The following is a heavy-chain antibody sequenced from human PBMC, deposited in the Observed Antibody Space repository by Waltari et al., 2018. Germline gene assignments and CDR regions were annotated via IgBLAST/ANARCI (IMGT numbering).Heavy chain of an antibody. CDR2: ISMSSRYM. D-gene: IGHD1-1*01. Sequence: EVQLVESGGGLVKPGGSLRLSCAASGFNLSAYTMNWVRQAPGKGLEWVSSISMSSRYMYYADSVKGRFTISRDDAKRSLYLQMNTLRDEDSAFYYCARDRTGLKSQSSFDSWGQGTLVIVSS. CDR3: ARDRTGLKSQSSFDS. V-gene: IGHV3-21*01. CDR1: GFNLSAYT. J-gene: IGHJ4*02.